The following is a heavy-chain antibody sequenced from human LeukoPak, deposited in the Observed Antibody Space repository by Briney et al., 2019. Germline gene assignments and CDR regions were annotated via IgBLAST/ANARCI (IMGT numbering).Heavy chain of an antibody. CDR3: ARDLLNEGNHLDY. Sequence: PSQTLSLTCAVSGGSISSGDYYWSWIRQPPGKGLEWIGYIYYSGSTYYNPSLKSRVTISVDTSKNQFSLKLSSVTAADTAVYYCARDLLNEGNHLDYWGQGTLVTVSS. D-gene: IGHD4-23*01. V-gene: IGHV4-30-4*01. CDR1: GGSISSGDYY. CDR2: IYYSGST. J-gene: IGHJ4*02.